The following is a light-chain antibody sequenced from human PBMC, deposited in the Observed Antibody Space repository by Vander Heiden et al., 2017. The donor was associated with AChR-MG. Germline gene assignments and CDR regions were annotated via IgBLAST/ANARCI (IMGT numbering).Light chain of an antibody. CDR3: GTWDSSLSAFV. V-gene: IGLV1-51*01. J-gene: IGLJ1*01. CDR1: KSNVGDNP. CDR2: ANN. Sequence: QSVLTQPPSVSAAPGQKVTLSCSGSKSNVGDNPVSWYQHLPGTAPKLLIYANNKRPSRIPDRFTASRSGTSATLGITGLQTGDEADYYCGTWDSSLSAFVFGSGTKVTGL.